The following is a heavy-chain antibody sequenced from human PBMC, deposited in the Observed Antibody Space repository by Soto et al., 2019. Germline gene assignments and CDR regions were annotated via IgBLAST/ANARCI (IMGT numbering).Heavy chain of an antibody. Sequence: QVQLVQSGAEVKKPGASVKVSCKASGYTFTTYYIHWVRQAPGQGLEWMGLFNSSAGSTSCAQKFQGRVTMTGDTSTSTVYIEFNSLRSEDTAVYYCARNRGSGLDYWGQGTLVTVSS. CDR3: ARNRGSGLDY. CDR2: FNSSAGST. J-gene: IGHJ4*02. CDR1: GYTFTTYY. V-gene: IGHV1-46*01. D-gene: IGHD3-10*01.